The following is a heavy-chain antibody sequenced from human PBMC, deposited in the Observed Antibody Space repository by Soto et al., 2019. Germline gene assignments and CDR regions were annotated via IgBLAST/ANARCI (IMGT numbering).Heavy chain of an antibody. D-gene: IGHD1-1*01. CDR3: AHRRFIGRSLEPPSWFHP. CDR1: GFSLSTSGVG. V-gene: IGHV2-5*02. Sequence: SGPTLVNPTQTLTLTCTFSGFSLSTSGVGVGWIRQPPGKALEWLALIYWDDDKRYSPSLKSRLTITKDTSKNQVVLTMTNMDPVDTATYYCAHRRFIGRSLEPPSWFHPCGQGTLVTVSS. CDR2: IYWDDDK. J-gene: IGHJ5*02.